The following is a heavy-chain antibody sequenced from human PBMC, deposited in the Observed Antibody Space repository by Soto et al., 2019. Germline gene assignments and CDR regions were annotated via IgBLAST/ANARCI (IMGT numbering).Heavy chain of an antibody. V-gene: IGHV1-3*01. Sequence: ASVKVSCKASGHTFTSYAMHWVRQAPGQRLEWMGWINAGNGNTKYSQKFQGRVTITRDTSASTAYMELSSLRSEDTAVYYCASSQLELRNYYGMDVWGQGTTVTVSS. J-gene: IGHJ6*02. CDR2: INAGNGNT. CDR1: GHTFTSYA. CDR3: ASSQLELRNYYGMDV. D-gene: IGHD1-7*01.